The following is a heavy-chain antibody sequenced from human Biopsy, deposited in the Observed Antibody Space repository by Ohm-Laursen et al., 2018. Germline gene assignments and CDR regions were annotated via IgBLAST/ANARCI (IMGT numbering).Heavy chain of an antibody. Sequence: SDTLSLTCTVSGDSVTKYYWSWIRQPPGKGLGWIGHIYYSVMTNYNPSLQSRVSISVDTSRNQFSLRLNSVTAADTAVYYCARATNSTGWPYYYFYGMDVWGQGTTVTVSS. CDR2: IYYSVMT. D-gene: IGHD2/OR15-2a*01. CDR3: ARATNSTGWPYYYFYGMDV. J-gene: IGHJ6*02. V-gene: IGHV4-59*02. CDR1: GDSVTKYY.